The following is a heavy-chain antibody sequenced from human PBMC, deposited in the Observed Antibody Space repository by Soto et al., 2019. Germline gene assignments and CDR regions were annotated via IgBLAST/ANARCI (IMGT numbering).Heavy chain of an antibody. V-gene: IGHV1-18*01. J-gene: IGHJ4*02. CDR3: ARDQNPVRAVAQPPPLDY. D-gene: IGHD6-19*01. CDR2: ISAYNGNT. Sequence: ASVKVSCKASGYTFTSYGISWVRQAPGQGLEWMGWISAYNGNTNYAQKLQGRVTMTTDTSTSTAYMELRSLRSDDTAVYYCARDQNPVRAVAQPPPLDYRGQGTLVTLSS. CDR1: GYTFTSYG.